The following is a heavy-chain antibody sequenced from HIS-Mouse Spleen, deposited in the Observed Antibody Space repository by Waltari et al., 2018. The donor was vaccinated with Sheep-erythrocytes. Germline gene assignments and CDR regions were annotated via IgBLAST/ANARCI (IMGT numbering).Heavy chain of an antibody. CDR3: ARALANWGSSFNY. Sequence: QVQLQESGPGLVKPSQTLSLTCTVSGGSISSGNSYWSWIRQPPGKGLEWIGYIYSSGSTYYNPSLKSRVTISVDTSKNQFSLKLSSVTAADTAVYYCARALANWGSSFNYWGQGTLVTVSS. CDR2: IYSSGST. V-gene: IGHV4-30-4*01. J-gene: IGHJ4*02. D-gene: IGHD7-27*01. CDR1: GGSISSGNSY.